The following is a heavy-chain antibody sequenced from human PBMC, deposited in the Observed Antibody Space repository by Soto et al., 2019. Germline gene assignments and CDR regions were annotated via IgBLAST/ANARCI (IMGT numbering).Heavy chain of an antibody. D-gene: IGHD1-26*01. V-gene: IGHV3-30*04. CDR2: ISYDGSEK. CDR1: GLTFSTFS. CDR3: ARGPESGDF. J-gene: IGHJ4*02. Sequence: QVQLVESGGGVVQPGRSLRLSCATSGLTFSTFSMHWVRQAPGKGLEWVAHISYDGSEKDYADSVKGRFTISRDNSDNTLFLQMNSLTSEDTGVYYCARGPESGDFWGQGTLVTVPS.